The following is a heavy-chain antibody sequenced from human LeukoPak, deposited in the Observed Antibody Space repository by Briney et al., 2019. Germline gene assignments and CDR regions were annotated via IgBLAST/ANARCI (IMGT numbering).Heavy chain of an antibody. CDR1: GFTFSSYW. CDR2: IKQDGSEK. CDR3: ARDRGYYGSGSFDY. J-gene: IGHJ4*02. Sequence: GGSLRLSCAASGFTFSSYWMSWVRQAPGKGLEWVANIKQDGSEKYYVDSVKGRFTISRDNAKNSLYLQMNSLRAEDTAVYSCARDRGYYGSGSFDYWGQGTLVTVSS. V-gene: IGHV3-7*01. D-gene: IGHD3-10*01.